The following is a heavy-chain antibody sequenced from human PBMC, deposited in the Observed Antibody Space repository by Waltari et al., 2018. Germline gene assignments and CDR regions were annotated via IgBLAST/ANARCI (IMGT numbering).Heavy chain of an antibody. CDR1: GYSFPIYW. J-gene: IGHJ4*02. V-gene: IGHV5-51*01. D-gene: IGHD3-10*01. Sequence: EVQLVQSGAEVKKPGESLKISCKGSGYSFPIYWIGWVRQMPGKGLEWMGIIYPGDSDTRYSPSFQGQFTISVDNSINTAYLQWSSLKASDTAIYYCAKLGVIQGGGAYYFDSWGQGTLVTVSS. CDR3: AKLGVIQGGGAYYFDS. CDR2: IYPGDSDT.